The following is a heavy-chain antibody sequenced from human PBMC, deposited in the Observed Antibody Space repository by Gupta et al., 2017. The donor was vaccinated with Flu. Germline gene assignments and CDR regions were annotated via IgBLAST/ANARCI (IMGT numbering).Heavy chain of an antibody. D-gene: IGHD3-22*01. J-gene: IGHJ4*02. CDR1: GFIFSSYA. CDR3: AKGRVTMIVSTPLDFDY. CDR2: ISGSGGST. Sequence: EVQLLESGGGLVQPGGSLRLSCAASGFIFSSYAMSWVRQAPGKGLEWVSAISGSGGSTYYADSVKGRFTISRDNSKNTLYLQMNSLRAEDTAVYYCAKGRVTMIVSTPLDFDYWGQGTLVTVSS. V-gene: IGHV3-23*01.